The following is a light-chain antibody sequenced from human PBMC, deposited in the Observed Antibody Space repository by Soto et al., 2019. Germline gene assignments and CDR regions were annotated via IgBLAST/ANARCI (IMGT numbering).Light chain of an antibody. CDR2: GAS. J-gene: IGKJ2*01. V-gene: IGKV3-15*01. CDR3: QQYNDWPPYT. CDR1: RSVSSN. Sequence: EIVMTQSPATLSVSPGERATLSCRASRSVSSNLAWYQQKPGQAPRLLIYGASTMATGIPPMFSGSGSGTEFTLTICGLQSEDFAVYYCQQYNDWPPYTFGQGNKLEIK.